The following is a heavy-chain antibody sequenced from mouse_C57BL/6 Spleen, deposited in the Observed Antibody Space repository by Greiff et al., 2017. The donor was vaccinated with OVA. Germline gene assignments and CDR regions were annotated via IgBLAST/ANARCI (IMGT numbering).Heavy chain of an antibody. CDR2: IHPNSGST. J-gene: IGHJ3*01. V-gene: IGHV1-64*01. CDR3: ARRRDYDVFAY. CDR1: GYTFTSYW. Sequence: QVQLQQPGAELAKPGASVKLSCKASGYTFTSYWMHWVKQRPGQGLEWIGMIHPNSGSTNYNEKFKSKATLTVDKSSSTAYMQLSSLTSEDSAVYYCARRRDYDVFAYWGQGTLVTVSA. D-gene: IGHD2-4*01.